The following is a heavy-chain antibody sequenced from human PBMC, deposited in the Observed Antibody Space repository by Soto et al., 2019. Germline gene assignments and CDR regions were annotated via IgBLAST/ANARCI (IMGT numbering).Heavy chain of an antibody. CDR2: IYYSGIT. CDR1: GDPITSYY. J-gene: IGHJ4*02. Sequence: XXQLXESGPGLVKPSETLSLSCTVSGDPITSYYWSWVRQRPGKGLEWIGYIYYSGITTYNXXXXXXXXXXXXXXXXXXXXXXXXXXXXXXXXXXXXXXXXXAGTXAKXXFDSWGQGTLVTV. V-gene: IGHV4-59*01. CDR3: XXXXXXAGTXAKXXFDS.